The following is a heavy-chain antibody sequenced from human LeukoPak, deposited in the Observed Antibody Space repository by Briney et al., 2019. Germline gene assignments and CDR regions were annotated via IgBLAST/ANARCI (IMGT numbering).Heavy chain of an antibody. J-gene: IGHJ6*02. V-gene: IGHV3-9*01. Sequence: GGSLRLSCAASGFTFSSYCMTWVRQAPGKGLEWVSGIIWNSGSIGYADSVKGRFTISRDNAKNSLYLQMNSLRAEDTALYYCAKDIQQLVRGGMDVWGQGTTVTVSS. D-gene: IGHD6-13*01. CDR3: AKDIQQLVRGGMDV. CDR1: GFTFSSYC. CDR2: IIWNSGSI.